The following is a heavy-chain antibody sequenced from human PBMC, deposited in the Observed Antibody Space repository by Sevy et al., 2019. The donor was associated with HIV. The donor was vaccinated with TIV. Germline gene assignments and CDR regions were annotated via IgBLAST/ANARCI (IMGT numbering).Heavy chain of an antibody. Sequence: GGSLRLSCAGSGFTFSDAAIHWVRQASGKGLEWLGRIRGKANNYATAYAASVKDRFSISRNDLKDTAYLQMNSLRTEDAAMYYCSIYYDIRALDSWGQGTQVTVSS. J-gene: IGHJ4*02. CDR3: SIYYDIRALDS. V-gene: IGHV3-73*01. CDR1: GFTFSDAA. D-gene: IGHD3-22*01. CDR2: IRGKANNYAT.